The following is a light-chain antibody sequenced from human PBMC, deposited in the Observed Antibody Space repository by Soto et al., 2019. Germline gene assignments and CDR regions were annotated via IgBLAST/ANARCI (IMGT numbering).Light chain of an antibody. V-gene: IGKV3-11*01. Sequence: EIVLTQSPATLSLSPGERATLSCRASQSVSSYLAWYQQKPGQAPRLLIYDASNRATGIPARFSGSGSGTDFTLTISRLEPEDFAVYYCQLRSNWPPYTFGQGNKLEIK. CDR3: QLRSNWPPYT. CDR1: QSVSSY. CDR2: DAS. J-gene: IGKJ2*01.